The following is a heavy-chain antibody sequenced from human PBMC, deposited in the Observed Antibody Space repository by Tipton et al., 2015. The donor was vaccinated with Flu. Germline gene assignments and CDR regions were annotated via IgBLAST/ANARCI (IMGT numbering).Heavy chain of an antibody. CDR1: GGSIVDSTYY. CDR3: ARRGGGYKYLYGMDA. CDR2: VYYYGNT. Sequence: TLSLTCTVSGGSIVDSTYYWDWIRQTPGKGLEWIGSVYYYGNTYYNPSLESRVTISIDTSKNQFFLRLNSLSAADTAVFYCARRGGGYKYLYGMDAWGQGTTVIVSS. J-gene: IGHJ6*02. D-gene: IGHD2-15*01. V-gene: IGHV4-39*01.